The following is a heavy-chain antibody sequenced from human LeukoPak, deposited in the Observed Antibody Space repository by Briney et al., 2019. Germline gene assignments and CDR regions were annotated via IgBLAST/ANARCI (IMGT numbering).Heavy chain of an antibody. Sequence: GGSLRLSCAASGFTFSDYYMSWIRQAPGKGLEWVSYISSSGNIIYYADSVKGRFTISRDNAKNSLYLQMNSLRAEDTAVYYCATDYYDSSAYYRAGYWGQGTLVTVSS. J-gene: IGHJ4*02. CDR2: ISSSGNII. CDR1: GFTFSDYY. D-gene: IGHD3-22*01. CDR3: ATDYYDSSAYYRAGY. V-gene: IGHV3-11*04.